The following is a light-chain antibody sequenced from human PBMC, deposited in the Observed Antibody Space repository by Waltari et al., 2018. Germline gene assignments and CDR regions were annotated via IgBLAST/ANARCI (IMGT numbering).Light chain of an antibody. J-gene: IGKJ1*01. CDR3: QQYVSLPAT. CDR2: GAS. V-gene: IGKV3-20*01. Sequence: EIVLTQSPGTLSLSPGATAILSGRASPGVSNHIAWYQQKPAQAPRLLIFGASSRATSIPDRFSGSGSGTDLSLTISRVEPEDFAVYYCQQYVSLPATFGQGTKVEIE. CDR1: PGVSNH.